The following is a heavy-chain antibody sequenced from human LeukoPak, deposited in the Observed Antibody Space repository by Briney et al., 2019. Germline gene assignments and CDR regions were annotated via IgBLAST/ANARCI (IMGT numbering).Heavy chain of an antibody. D-gene: IGHD4-11*01. CDR3: ARGRTTETTFYYYYYGMDV. CDR1: GLFFIGYH. V-gene: IGHV4-34*01. J-gene: IGHJ6*02. Sequence: PSETLSLTCAVYGLFFIGYHWSWPRQPPGKGLGWIGEFNHSGSTNYNPSLKSRVTISVDTSKNQLSLKLSSVTAEDTAVYYCARGRTTETTFYYYYYGMDVWGQGTTVTVSS. CDR2: FNHSGST.